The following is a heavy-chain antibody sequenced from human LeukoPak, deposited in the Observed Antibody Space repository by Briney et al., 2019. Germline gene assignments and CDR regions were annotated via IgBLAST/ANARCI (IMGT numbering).Heavy chain of an antibody. CDR2: ISGSGGST. V-gene: IGHV3-23*01. CDR3: AKVCCDSSGRYGGAFDI. D-gene: IGHD6-19*01. CDR1: GFTFSSYA. J-gene: IGHJ3*02. Sequence: GGSLRLSCAASGFTFSSYAMSWVRQAPGKGLEWVSAISGSGGSTYYADSVKGRFTISRDNSKNTLYLQMNSLRAEDTAVYYCAKVCCDSSGRYGGAFDIWGQGTMVTVSS.